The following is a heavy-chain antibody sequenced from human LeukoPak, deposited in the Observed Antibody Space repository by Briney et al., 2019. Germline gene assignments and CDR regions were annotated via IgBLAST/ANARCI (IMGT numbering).Heavy chain of an antibody. CDR2: INHSGST. V-gene: IGHV4-34*01. D-gene: IGHD7-27*01. CDR3: ARETPGAGHFDY. CDR1: GGSFSGYY. Sequence: SETLSLTCAVYGGSFSGYYWSWIRQPPGKGLEWIGEINHSGSTNYNPSLKSRVTISVDTSKNQFSLKLSSVTAADAAVYYCARETPGAGHFDYWGQGSLVTVSS. J-gene: IGHJ4*02.